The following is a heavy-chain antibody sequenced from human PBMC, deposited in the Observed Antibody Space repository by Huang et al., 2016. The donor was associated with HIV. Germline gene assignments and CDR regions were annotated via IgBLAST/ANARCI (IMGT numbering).Heavy chain of an antibody. CDR1: GGSIRSDNYY. V-gene: IGHV4-39*02. CDR3: ARLPGSITMIRGVITDPY. CDR2: IYYITST. D-gene: IGHD3-10*01. J-gene: IGHJ4*02. Sequence: QLQLQESGPGLVKPSETLSLTCTVSGGSIRSDNYYWGWLRQPPGKGLEWIGSIYYITSTYYNPSLRRRVTITVDTAKNHFSLGMRSVTAADTAVYYCARLPGSITMIRGVITDPYWGQGTLVTVSS.